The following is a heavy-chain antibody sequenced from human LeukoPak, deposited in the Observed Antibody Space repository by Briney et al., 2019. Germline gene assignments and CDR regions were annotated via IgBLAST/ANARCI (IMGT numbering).Heavy chain of an antibody. V-gene: IGHV3-23*01. Sequence: PGGSLRLSCAASGFTFSSYAMSWVRQAPGKGLEWVSAISGSGGSTYYADSVKGRFTISRDNSKNTLYLQMNSLRAEDTAVYYCAASPGIAVAGTGGYFDYWGQGTLVIVSS. D-gene: IGHD6-19*01. CDR3: AASPGIAVAGTGGYFDY. CDR2: ISGSGGST. CDR1: GFTFSSYA. J-gene: IGHJ4*02.